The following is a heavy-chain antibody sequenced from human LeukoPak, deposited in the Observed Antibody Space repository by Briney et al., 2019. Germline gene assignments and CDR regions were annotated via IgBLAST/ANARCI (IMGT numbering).Heavy chain of an antibody. CDR1: GYTFTTYG. CDR3: ARDADHKLRYFDWLLSRAFDY. Sequence: ASVKVSCKASGYTFTTYGFSWVRQAPGQGLEWMGWISAYNGNTNYAQKLQGRVTMTTDTSTSTAYMELRSLRSDDTAVYYCARDADHKLRYFDWLLSRAFDYWGQGTLVTVSS. D-gene: IGHD3-9*01. CDR2: ISAYNGNT. J-gene: IGHJ4*02. V-gene: IGHV1-18*01.